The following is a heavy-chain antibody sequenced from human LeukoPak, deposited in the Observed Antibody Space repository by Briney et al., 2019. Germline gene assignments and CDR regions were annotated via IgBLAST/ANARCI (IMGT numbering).Heavy chain of an antibody. CDR3: AKSPPGTIAVAGTGADY. J-gene: IGHJ4*02. CDR1: GFTFSSYG. V-gene: IGHV3-30*02. Sequence: RGSLRLSCAASGFTFSSYGMHWVRQAPGKGLEWVAFIRYDGSNKYYADSVRGRFTISRDNSKNTLYLQMNSLRAEDTAVYYCAKSPPGTIAVAGTGADYWGQGTLVTVSS. CDR2: IRYDGSNK. D-gene: IGHD6-19*01.